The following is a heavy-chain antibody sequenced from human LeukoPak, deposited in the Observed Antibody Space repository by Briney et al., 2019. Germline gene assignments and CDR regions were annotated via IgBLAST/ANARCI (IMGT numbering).Heavy chain of an antibody. J-gene: IGHJ5*02. D-gene: IGHD3-9*01. CDR1: GFTFSSYS. V-gene: IGHV3-21*01. CDR3: ARDAEATYYDILTGYYIQGWFDP. CDR2: ITSSSSYI. Sequence: GGSLRLSCAASGFTFSSYSMNWVRQAPGKGLEWVSSITSSSSYIYYADSVKGRFTISRDNAKNSLYLQMNSLRAEDTAAYYCARDAEATYYDILTGYYIQGWFDPWGQGTLVTVSS.